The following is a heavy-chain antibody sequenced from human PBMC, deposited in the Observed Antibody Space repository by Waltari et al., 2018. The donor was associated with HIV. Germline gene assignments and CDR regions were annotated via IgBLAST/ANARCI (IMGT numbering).Heavy chain of an antibody. D-gene: IGHD5-18*01. CDR3: SRSRGYSYGYADY. CDR1: GFTFGDYA. Sequence: EAQLVESGGGLVQSGRSLRLPCTASGFTFGDYATSWFRQAPGKGLEWVGFIRSKTYGGTTEYAASVKDRFTISRDDSKSIAYLQMNSLKTEDTAVYYCSRSRGYSYGYADYWGQGTLVTVSS. V-gene: IGHV3-49*03. CDR2: IRSKTYGGTT. J-gene: IGHJ4*02.